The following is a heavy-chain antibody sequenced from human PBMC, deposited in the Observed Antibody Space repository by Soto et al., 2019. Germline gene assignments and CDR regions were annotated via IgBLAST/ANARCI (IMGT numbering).Heavy chain of an antibody. J-gene: IGHJ6*02. CDR3: ARERTGTTSMDV. CDR2: MNPNSGNT. V-gene: IGHV1-8*01. Sequence: QVQLVQSGAEVKKPGASVKVSCKASGYTFTSYDINWVRQATGQGLEWMGWMNPNSGNTGYAKKYQGRVTMTRNTSISTAYMELSSLRSEDTAVYYCARERTGTTSMDVWGQGTTVTVSS. CDR1: GYTFTSYD. D-gene: IGHD1-1*01.